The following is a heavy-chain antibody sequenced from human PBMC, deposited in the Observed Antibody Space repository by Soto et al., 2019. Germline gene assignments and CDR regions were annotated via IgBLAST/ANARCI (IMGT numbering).Heavy chain of an antibody. Sequence: SETLSLTCTVSGDSITSNSYFWAWIRQPPGKGLEWIGSIYYSGTTYYNPSLKSRVTISVDTSKNQFSLKLSSVTAADTAVYYCASRTYDILNGYYIFDYWGQGTLVIVSS. J-gene: IGHJ4*02. D-gene: IGHD3-9*01. CDR1: GDSITSNSYF. CDR3: ASRTYDILNGYYIFDY. V-gene: IGHV4-39*07. CDR2: IYYSGTT.